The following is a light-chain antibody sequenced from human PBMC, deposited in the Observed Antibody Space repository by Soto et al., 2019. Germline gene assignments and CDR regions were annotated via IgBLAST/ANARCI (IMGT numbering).Light chain of an antibody. CDR3: QQYVSSPYT. V-gene: IGKV3-20*01. Sequence: VLTQSPGTLSLSPGERATLSCRPSQSVSGTYLAWYQQKPGLAPRLLIYGASSRATGVPDRFSGSGSETDLTITISSLVPEDSAVYYCQQYVSSPYTFGQGTKLEIK. CDR1: QSVSGTY. J-gene: IGKJ2*01. CDR2: GAS.